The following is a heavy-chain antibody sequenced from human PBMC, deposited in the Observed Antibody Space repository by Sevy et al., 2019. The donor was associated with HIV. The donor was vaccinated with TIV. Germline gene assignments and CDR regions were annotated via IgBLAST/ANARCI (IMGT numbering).Heavy chain of an antibody. CDR2: SYYSGST. D-gene: IGHD4-17*01. CDR3: VRTDGDYEKSLDY. Sequence: SETLSLTCTVSGVSISSGGYFWSWIRQHPGKGLEWIGYSYYSGSTYYNPSLRSRVTISVDTSNNQFSLKLRSVTAADTAVYYCVRTDGDYEKSLDYWGQGTLVTVSS. V-gene: IGHV4-31*03. J-gene: IGHJ4*02. CDR1: GVSISSGGYF.